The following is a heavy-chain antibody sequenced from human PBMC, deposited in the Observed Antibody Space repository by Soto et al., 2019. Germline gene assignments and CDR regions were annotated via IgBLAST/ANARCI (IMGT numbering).Heavy chain of an antibody. V-gene: IGHV3-21*04. Sequence: PGGSLRLSCAAAGFSFSTYAMSWARPDTGQGLEWVSSLSSDSHTYYTDSVKGRFTISRDNAKNSLYLQMDSLRAEDTALYYCASKRYTTGWHTDALDIWGQGTMVTASS. CDR2: LSSDSHT. J-gene: IGHJ3*02. D-gene: IGHD6-19*01. CDR3: ASKRYTTGWHTDALDI. CDR1: GFSFSTYA.